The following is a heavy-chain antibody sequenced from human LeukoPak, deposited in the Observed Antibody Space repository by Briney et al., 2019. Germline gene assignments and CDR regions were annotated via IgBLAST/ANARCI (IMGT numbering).Heavy chain of an antibody. D-gene: IGHD4-11*01. CDR3: AGLLHDWFDS. CDR1: GDSINSYY. CDR2: IYYRGSA. J-gene: IGHJ5*01. V-gene: IGHV4-59*08. Sequence: PSETLSLTCTVSGDSINSYYWSWIRQPPGKGLEWLGYIYYRGSANYNPSLKSRVTISIDTSKNQFSLKLTSVTAADTAVYYCAGLLHDWFDSWGQGTLVTVSS.